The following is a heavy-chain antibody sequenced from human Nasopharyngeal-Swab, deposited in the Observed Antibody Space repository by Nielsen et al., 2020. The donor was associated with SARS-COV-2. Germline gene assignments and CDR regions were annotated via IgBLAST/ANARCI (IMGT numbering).Heavy chain of an antibody. D-gene: IGHD3-22*01. V-gene: IGHV1-2*02. CDR3: ARDYYDNYDSDY. Sequence: ASVTVSCKTSGYTFTDYYIHWLRQVPGQGLEWVGCINPDSGDTKYEQKFQGRVTVTRDRSRSTAHIELSRLRSDDTAVYYCARDYYDNYDSDYWGQGTLVTVSS. CDR1: GYTFTDYY. CDR2: INPDSGDT. J-gene: IGHJ4*02.